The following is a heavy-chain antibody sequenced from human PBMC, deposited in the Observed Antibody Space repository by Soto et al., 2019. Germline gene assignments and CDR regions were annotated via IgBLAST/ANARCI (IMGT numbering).Heavy chain of an antibody. Sequence: GESLKISCKGSGYSFTSYWIGWVRQMPGKGREWMGIIYPGDSDTRYSPSFQGQVTISADKSISTAYLQWSSLKASDTAMYYCARPHYYGSGSYYAPDYWGQGTLVTVSS. CDR2: IYPGDSDT. J-gene: IGHJ4*02. V-gene: IGHV5-51*01. CDR3: ARPHYYGSGSYYAPDY. D-gene: IGHD3-10*01. CDR1: GYSFTSYW.